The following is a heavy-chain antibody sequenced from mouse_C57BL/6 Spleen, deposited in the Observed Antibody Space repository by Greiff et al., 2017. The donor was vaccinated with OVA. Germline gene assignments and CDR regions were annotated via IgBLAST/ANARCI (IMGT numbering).Heavy chain of an antibody. CDR3: ARRIPYYYGSMDY. V-gene: IGHV1-69*01. J-gene: IGHJ4*01. Sequence: QVQLKQPGAELVMPGASVKLSCKASGYTFTSYWMHWVKQRPGQGLEWIGEIDPSDSYTNYNQKFKGKSTLTVDKSSSTAYMQLSSLTSEDSAVYYCARRIPYYYGSMDYWGQGTSVTVSS. CDR2: IDPSDSYT. CDR1: GYTFTSYW. D-gene: IGHD1-1*01.